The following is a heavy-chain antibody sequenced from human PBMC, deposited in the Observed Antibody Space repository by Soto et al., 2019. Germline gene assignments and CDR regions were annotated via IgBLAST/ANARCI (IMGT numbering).Heavy chain of an antibody. D-gene: IGHD3-10*02. CDR1: GFTFSSYW. J-gene: IGHJ3*02. CDR2: ISWNSGSI. Sequence: GGSLRLSCAASGFTFSSYWMSWVRQAPGKGLEWVSGISWNSGSIGYADSVKGRFTISRDNAKNSLYLQMNSLRAEDTALYYCAKDIDMVGELFGAFDIWGQGTMVTVSS. V-gene: IGHV3-9*01. CDR3: AKDIDMVGELFGAFDI.